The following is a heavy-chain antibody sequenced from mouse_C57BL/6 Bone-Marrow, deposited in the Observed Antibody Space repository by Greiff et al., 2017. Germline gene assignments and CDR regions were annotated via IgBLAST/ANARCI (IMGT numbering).Heavy chain of an antibody. J-gene: IGHJ3*01. CDR2: IHPNSGST. CDR1: GYTFTSYW. CDR3: ARWGAWFAY. Sequence: QVQLKQPGAELVKPGASVKLSCKASGYTFTSYWMHWVKQRPGPGLEWIGMIHPNSGSTNYNEKFKSKATLTVDKSSSTAYMQLSSLKSEDSAVYYCARWGAWFAYWGQGTLVTVSA. V-gene: IGHV1-64*01.